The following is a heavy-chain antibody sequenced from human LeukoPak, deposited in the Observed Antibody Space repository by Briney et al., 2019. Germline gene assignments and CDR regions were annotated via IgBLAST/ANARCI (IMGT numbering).Heavy chain of an antibody. V-gene: IGHV3-20*01. CDR3: ARGAYSSSWYVWGVYDY. D-gene: IGHD6-13*01. CDR1: GFIFDDYG. Sequence: PGGSLRLSCAASGFIFDDYGMSWVRQAPGRGLEWVSGINWNGGSTGYADSVKGRFTISRDNAKNSLYLQMNSLRAEDTALYHCARGAYSSSWYVWGVYDYWGQGTLVTVSS. J-gene: IGHJ4*02. CDR2: INWNGGST.